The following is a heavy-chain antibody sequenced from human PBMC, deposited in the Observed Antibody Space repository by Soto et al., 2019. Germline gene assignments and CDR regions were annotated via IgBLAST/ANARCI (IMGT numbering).Heavy chain of an antibody. Sequence: QVQLQESVPGLVRPSQTLSLTCSVSGASIYNGGSFWSWIRQSPGKGLEWIGHIHNSGNPYNNPSLKGRDILPEETSMNQFALTLTSVTAAHSAMYYCTRGSTTKKVASWGQGIVVTVSS. D-gene: IGHD4-17*01. J-gene: IGHJ5*02. V-gene: IGHV4-31*02. CDR2: IHNSGNP. CDR1: GASIYNGGSF. CDR3: TRGSTTKKVAS.